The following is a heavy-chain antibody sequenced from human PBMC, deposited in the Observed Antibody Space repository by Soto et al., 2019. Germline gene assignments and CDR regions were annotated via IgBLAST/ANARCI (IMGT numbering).Heavy chain of an antibody. CDR2: ISGTGGSA. CDR3: AKPFHCGSGNCQTFDY. CDR1: GFTFSNYV. D-gene: IGHD3-10*01. J-gene: IGHJ4*02. Sequence: EVQLLESGGGLVQPGGSLRLSCAASGFTFSNYVMAWVRQAPGKGLEWVSSISGTGGSAYYADSVKGRFTLSRDNSKNTLYLQMNSLRGEDTAVYYCAKPFHCGSGNCQTFDYWGQGTLVTVST. V-gene: IGHV3-23*01.